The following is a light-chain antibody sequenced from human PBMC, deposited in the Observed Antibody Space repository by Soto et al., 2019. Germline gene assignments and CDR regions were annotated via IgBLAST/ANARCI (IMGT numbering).Light chain of an antibody. CDR2: DAS. V-gene: IGKV3-11*01. CDR1: QSVSSY. J-gene: IGKJ4*01. CDR3: QQRSNWPPLT. Sequence: EIVLTQSPATLSLSPGERATLSCRASQSVSSYLAWYQQKPGQAPRLLNYDASNRATGIPARFSGSGSGTDFILTISSLEPEDFAVYYCQQRSNWPPLTFGGGTKVEIK.